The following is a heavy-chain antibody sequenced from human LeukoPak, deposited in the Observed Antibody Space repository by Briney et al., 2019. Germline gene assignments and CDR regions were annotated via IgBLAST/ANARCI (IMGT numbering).Heavy chain of an antibody. D-gene: IGHD3-3*01. J-gene: IGHJ3*02. V-gene: IGHV3-48*04. Sequence: GGSLRLSCAASGFTFRIFGLNWVSQAPGKGPEWVSYIDARSGITYYADSVQGRFTISRDDARESVFLQMDGLRVDDTAVYYCARTYDFGRGPPGDAFDNWGPGTWVIVSS. CDR2: IDARSGIT. CDR1: GFTFRIFG. CDR3: ARTYDFGRGPPGDAFDN.